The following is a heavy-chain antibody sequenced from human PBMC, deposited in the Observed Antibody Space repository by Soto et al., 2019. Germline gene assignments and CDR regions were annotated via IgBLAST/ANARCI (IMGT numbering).Heavy chain of an antibody. Sequence: ASVKVSCKASGYTFTGYYMHWVRQAPGQGLEWMGWINPNSGGTNYAQKFQGRVTMTRDTSISTAYMELSRLRSDDTAVYYCARYPSCSSTSCYIWDVSYYYGMDVWGQGTTVTVS. CDR1: GYTFTGYY. J-gene: IGHJ6*02. V-gene: IGHV1-2*02. CDR2: INPNSGGT. D-gene: IGHD2-2*02. CDR3: ARYPSCSSTSCYIWDVSYYYGMDV.